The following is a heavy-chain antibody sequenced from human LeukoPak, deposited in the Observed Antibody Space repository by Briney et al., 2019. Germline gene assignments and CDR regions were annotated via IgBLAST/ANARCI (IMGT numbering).Heavy chain of an antibody. CDR1: GGSISSYY. Sequence: PSETLSLTCTVSGGSISSYYWSWIRQPAGKGLEWIGRIYTGGSTNHNPSLKSRVTMSVDTSKNQFSLKLSSVTAADTAVYYCAREGYCSGGSCYVDYYYGMDVWGQGTTVTVSS. V-gene: IGHV4-4*07. CDR2: IYTGGST. J-gene: IGHJ6*02. CDR3: AREGYCSGGSCYVDYYYGMDV. D-gene: IGHD2-15*01.